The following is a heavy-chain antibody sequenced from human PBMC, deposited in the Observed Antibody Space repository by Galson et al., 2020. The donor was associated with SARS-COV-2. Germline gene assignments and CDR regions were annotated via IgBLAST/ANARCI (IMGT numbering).Heavy chain of an antibody. V-gene: IGHV1-8*01. CDR3: ARGAIFGVVIIPVQPPDY. CDR1: GYTFTSYD. CDR2: INPNSGNT. J-gene: IGHJ4*02. D-gene: IGHD3-3*01. Sequence: ASVKVSCKASGYTFTSYDINRVRQATGQGLEWMGWINPNSGNTGYAQKFQGTVTMTRNTSVSTAYMELSSLGSEDTAVYYCARGAIFGVVIIPVQPPDYWGQGTLVTVSS.